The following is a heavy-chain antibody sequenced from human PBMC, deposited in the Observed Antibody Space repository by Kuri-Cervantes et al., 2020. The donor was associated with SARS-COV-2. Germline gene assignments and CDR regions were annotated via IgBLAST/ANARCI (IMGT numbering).Heavy chain of an antibody. D-gene: IGHD4-23*01. J-gene: IGHJ4*02. Sequence: GESLKTSWAASGFTFSSYGMHWVRQAPGKGLEWVAVISYDGSNKYYADSWKGRFTISRENSKNTLYLQMNSLRAEDKALYYRAKDWSLGGNFRYYFDYWGQGTLVTVSS. CDR3: AKDWSLGGNFRYYFDY. CDR2: ISYDGSNK. V-gene: IGHV3-30*18. CDR1: GFTFSSYG.